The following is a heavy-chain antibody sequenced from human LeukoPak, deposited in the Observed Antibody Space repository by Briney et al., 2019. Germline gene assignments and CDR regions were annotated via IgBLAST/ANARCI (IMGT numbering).Heavy chain of an antibody. CDR1: GFIFSTYE. D-gene: IGHD1-26*01. CDR3: ARDRVWWED. J-gene: IGHJ4*02. V-gene: IGHV3-48*03. Sequence: PGGSLRLSCATSGFIFSTYEMNWVRQAPGKGLEWVAHISRSGTALYYADSVKGRFTISRDNARNSLDLQMNSLRAEDTAVYYCARDRVWWEDWGQGTLVAVSS. CDR2: ISRSGTAL.